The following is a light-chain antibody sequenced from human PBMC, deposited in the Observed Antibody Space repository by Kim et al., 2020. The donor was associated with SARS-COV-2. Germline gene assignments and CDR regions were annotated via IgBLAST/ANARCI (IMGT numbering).Light chain of an antibody. CDR1: QSVGNL. CDR3: QQRSNLWT. CDR2: DTS. V-gene: IGKV3-11*01. Sequence: SLAPGDSPPLSCRDSQSVGNLLAWYQQKPGQPPRLLIYDTSIRLTGIPARFSGSGSGTDFTLTISNLEPEDSAVYYCQQRSNLWTFGQGTKVDIE. J-gene: IGKJ1*01.